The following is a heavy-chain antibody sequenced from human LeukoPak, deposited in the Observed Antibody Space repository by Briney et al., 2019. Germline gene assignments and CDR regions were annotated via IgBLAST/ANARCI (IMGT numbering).Heavy chain of an antibody. D-gene: IGHD2-15*01. CDR1: GFTFDDYG. J-gene: IGHJ4*02. CDR2: INSNGGST. CDR3: ASLGYCSGGSCYARRDY. Sequence: GGSLRLSCAASGFTFDDYGMSWVSQAPGKGLEWVSGINSNGGSTGYADSVKGRFTISRDNAKNSLYLQMNSLRAEDTALYYCASLGYCSGGSCYARRDYWGQGTLVTVSS. V-gene: IGHV3-20*04.